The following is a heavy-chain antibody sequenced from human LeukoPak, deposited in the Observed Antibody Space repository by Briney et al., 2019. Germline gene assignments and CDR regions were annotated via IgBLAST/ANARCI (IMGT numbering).Heavy chain of an antibody. CDR1: GYTFATYG. CDR3: AKVAGDRMDY. D-gene: IGHD6-13*01. Sequence: ALVKVSCKASGYTFATYGFCWVRQAPGHGLEWMGWISANTGKTDYARKFQGRVTMTTDTSTSTAYMELRSLRPDDTAVYYCAKVAGDRMDYWGQGTLLTVSS. CDR2: ISANTGKT. V-gene: IGHV1-18*01. J-gene: IGHJ4*02.